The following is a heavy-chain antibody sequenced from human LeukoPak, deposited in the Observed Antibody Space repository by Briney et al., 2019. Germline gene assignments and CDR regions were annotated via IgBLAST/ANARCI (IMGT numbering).Heavy chain of an antibody. D-gene: IGHD1-26*01. J-gene: IGHJ6*03. CDR2: ISGSGGST. CDR3: AKGGVGATFRHYYYYMDV. Sequence: PGGSLRLSCAASGFTFSSYAMSWVRQAPGKGLEWVSAISGSGGSTHYADSVKGRFTISRDNSKNTLYLQMNSLRAEDTAVYYCAKGGVGATFRHYYYYMDVWGKGTTVTVSS. CDR1: GFTFSSYA. V-gene: IGHV3-23*01.